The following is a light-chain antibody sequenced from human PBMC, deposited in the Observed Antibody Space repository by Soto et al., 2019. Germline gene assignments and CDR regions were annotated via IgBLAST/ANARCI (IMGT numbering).Light chain of an antibody. CDR1: QSVSSK. CDR3: QQYNNWPPWT. V-gene: IGKV3-15*01. J-gene: IGKJ1*01. Sequence: EIVMTQSPATLSLSPGERATLSCRASQSVSSKLAWYQQKPGQAPRLLIYGASTRATGIPARFSGSGSGTEFTLTISSLQSEDFAIYCCQQYNNWPPWTFGQGTKVEIK. CDR2: GAS.